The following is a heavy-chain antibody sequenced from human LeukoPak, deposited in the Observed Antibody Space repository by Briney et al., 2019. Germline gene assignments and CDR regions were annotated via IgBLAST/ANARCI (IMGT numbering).Heavy chain of an antibody. J-gene: IGHJ4*02. V-gene: IGHV3-21*01. CDR2: ISSSSGYI. Sequence: GGSLRLSCAASGFTFTSYSMNWVRQAPGKGLEWVSSISSSSGYIYYADSVKGRFTISRDIAKNSLYLQMNSLRAEDTAVYYCARAVWFENYYDYYYFDYWGQGTLVTVSS. CDR3: ARAVWFENYYDYYYFDY. CDR1: GFTFTSYS. D-gene: IGHD3-3*01.